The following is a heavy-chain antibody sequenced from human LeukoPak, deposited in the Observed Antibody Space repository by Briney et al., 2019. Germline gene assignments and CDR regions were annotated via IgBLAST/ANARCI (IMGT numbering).Heavy chain of an antibody. CDR1: GYTFTSYG. Sequence: ASVKVSCKASGYTFTSYGIIWVRQAPGQGLEWMGWISAYNGNTNYAQKLQGRVTMTTDTSTSTAYMELRSLRSNDTAVYYCARDHPLYLEDFIYYYYGMDVWGQGTTVTVSS. CDR3: ARDHPLYLEDFIYYYYGMDV. V-gene: IGHV1-18*01. J-gene: IGHJ6*02. CDR2: ISAYNGNT. D-gene: IGHD1-1*01.